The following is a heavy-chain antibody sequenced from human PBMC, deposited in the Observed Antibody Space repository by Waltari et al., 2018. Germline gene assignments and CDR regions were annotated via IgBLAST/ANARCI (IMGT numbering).Heavy chain of an antibody. CDR1: GGSISSSSYY. Sequence: QLQLQESGPGLVKPSETLSLTCTVSGGSISSSSYYWGWIRQPPGKGVECMGSMYYGGSTYHNRSLKRRVTISVDTSKNQFSLKLRLVTAAETAVYYCARRRTAMAYGWFDPWGQGTLVTVSS. J-gene: IGHJ5*02. D-gene: IGHD5-18*01. CDR2: MYYGGST. CDR3: ARRRTAMAYGWFDP. V-gene: IGHV4-39*01.